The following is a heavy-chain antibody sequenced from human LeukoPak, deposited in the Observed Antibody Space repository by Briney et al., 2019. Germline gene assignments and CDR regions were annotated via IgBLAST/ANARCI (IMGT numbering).Heavy chain of an antibody. CDR1: GGSFSGYY. V-gene: IGHV4-34*01. J-gene: IGHJ4*02. CDR2: INHSGST. Sequence: SETLSLTCAVYGGSFSGYYWSWIRQPPGKGLEWIGEINHSGSTNYNPSLKSRVTISVDTSKNQFSLKLSSVTAADTAVYFCARQNYGSAPLRYWGQGTLVTVSS. CDR3: ARQNYGSAPLRY. D-gene: IGHD3-10*01.